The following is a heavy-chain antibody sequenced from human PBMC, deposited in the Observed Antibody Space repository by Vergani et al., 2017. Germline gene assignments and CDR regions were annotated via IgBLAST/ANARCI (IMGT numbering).Heavy chain of an antibody. CDR3: ARDRDYYDSSGYNEGYYYYMDV. Sequence: QVQLVQSGAEVKKPGASVKVSCKASGYTFTGYYMYWVRQAPGQGLEWMGWINPNSGGTNYAQKFQGRVSMTRDRSSSTAYMELSRLRSGDTAVYYCARDRDYYDSSGYNEGYYYYMDVWGKGTTVTVSS. CDR1: GYTFTGYY. V-gene: IGHV1-2*02. CDR2: INPNSGGT. J-gene: IGHJ6*03. D-gene: IGHD3-22*01.